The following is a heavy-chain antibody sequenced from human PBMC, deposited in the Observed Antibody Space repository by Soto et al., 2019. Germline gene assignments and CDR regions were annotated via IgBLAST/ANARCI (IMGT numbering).Heavy chain of an antibody. CDR3: ARAHSGYDPLGMDV. D-gene: IGHD5-12*01. V-gene: IGHV4-61*01. J-gene: IGHJ6*02. CDR1: GGSVRSGRYY. Sequence: SVTLSLTCTVSGGSVRSGRYYWSWIRQPPGKGLEWIRYIYDSGTTADNPSLKSRVTISVDTSKNQFSLKLRSVIAADTAVYFCARAHSGYDPLGMDVWGQGTTVTVSS. CDR2: IYDSGTT.